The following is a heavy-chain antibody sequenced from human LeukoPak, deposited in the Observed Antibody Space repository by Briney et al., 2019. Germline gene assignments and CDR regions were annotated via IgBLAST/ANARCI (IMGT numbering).Heavy chain of an antibody. CDR3: ASVTYYYGSGNVYYFDY. V-gene: IGHV4-34*01. J-gene: IGHJ4*02. CDR1: GGSFSGYY. Sequence: SETLSLTCAVYGGSFSGYYWSWIRQPPGKGLEWIGEINHSGSTNYNPSLKSRVTISVDTSKNQFSLKLSSVTAADMAVYYCASVTYYYGSGNVYYFDYWGQGTLVTVSS. D-gene: IGHD3-10*01. CDR2: INHSGST.